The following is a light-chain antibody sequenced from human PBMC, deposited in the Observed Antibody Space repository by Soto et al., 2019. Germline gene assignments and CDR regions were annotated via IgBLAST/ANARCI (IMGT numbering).Light chain of an antibody. Sequence: QSVLTQPASVSGSPGQSITISCTGTGSDVGGYNYVSWYQQHPDKAPKLIIYDVSNRPSGVSNRFSGSKSGNTASLTISGLQAEDLTDSYCTSYTSSTSRVLGTMTKVTVL. J-gene: IGLJ1*01. CDR2: DVS. CDR1: GSDVGGYNY. V-gene: IGLV2-14*03. CDR3: TSYTSSTSRV.